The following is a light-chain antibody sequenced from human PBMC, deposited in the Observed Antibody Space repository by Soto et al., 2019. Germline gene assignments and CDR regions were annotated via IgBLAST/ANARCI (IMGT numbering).Light chain of an antibody. J-gene: IGKJ2*01. CDR1: QSVSSSY. CDR2: AAS. Sequence: EIVLTQSPGTLSLSPGERATLSCRASQSVSSSYLDWYQQKPGQSPRLLIYAASSRATGIPDRFSGSGSGTAFTLTISRLEPEDFTVYYCQQYDISPYTFGQGTKLVIK. CDR3: QQYDISPYT. V-gene: IGKV3-20*01.